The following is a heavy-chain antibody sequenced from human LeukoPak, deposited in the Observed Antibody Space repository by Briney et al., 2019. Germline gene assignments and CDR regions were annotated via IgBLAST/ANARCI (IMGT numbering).Heavy chain of an antibody. Sequence: GGSLRLSCAASGFTFSNYEINWVRQAPGKGLEWVSRIYRDGSTKDYADSVKGRFSISRDNSKNTLYLDMNSLRAGDTAVYYCARERDDYDDPGPRDYWGQGTLVTVSS. V-gene: IGHV3-74*01. CDR2: IYRDGSTK. D-gene: IGHD4-17*01. J-gene: IGHJ4*02. CDR1: GFTFSNYE. CDR3: ARERDDYDDPGPRDY.